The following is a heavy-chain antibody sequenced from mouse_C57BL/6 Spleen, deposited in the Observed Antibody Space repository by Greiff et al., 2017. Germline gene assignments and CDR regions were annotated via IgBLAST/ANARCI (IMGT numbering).Heavy chain of an antibody. V-gene: IGHV1-18*01. CDR3: ARSNWDDYFDY. D-gene: IGHD4-1*01. J-gene: IGHJ2*01. Sequence: VQLQQSGPELVKPGASVTIPCKASGYTFTDYNMDWVKQSHGKSLEWIGDINPNNGGTIYNQKFKGKATLTVDKSSSTAYMELRSLTSEDTAVYYCARSNWDDYFDYGGQGTTRTVSS. CDR1: GYTFTDYN. CDR2: INPNNGGT.